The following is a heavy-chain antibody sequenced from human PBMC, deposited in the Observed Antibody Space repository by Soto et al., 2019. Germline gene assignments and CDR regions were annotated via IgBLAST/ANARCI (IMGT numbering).Heavy chain of an antibody. D-gene: IGHD5-12*01. CDR3: AKGDNLGPKTGYAFDP. V-gene: IGHV6-1*01. CDR1: GDIVPSKTAS. Sequence: PSQALSLTCAVSGDIVPSKTASWNWIRQCPSRCLEWLGRTYFRSKWYNDYAVSVKSRIIINPDTSNNQFSLQLNSVTPEDTAVYFCAKGDNLGPKTGYAFDPWGQGIMVTVSS. CDR2: TYFRSKWYN. J-gene: IGHJ5*02.